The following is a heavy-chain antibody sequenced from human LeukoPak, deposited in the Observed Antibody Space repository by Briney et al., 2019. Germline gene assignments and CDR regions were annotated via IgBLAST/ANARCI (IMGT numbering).Heavy chain of an antibody. Sequence: PSETLSLTCTVSGYSISSGYYWGWIRQPPGKGLEWVSYISSSGSTIYYADSVKGRFTISRDNAKNSLYLQMNSLRAEDTAVYYCARDLRREKRRDGYNFDLGYWGQGTLVTVSS. J-gene: IGHJ4*02. D-gene: IGHD5-24*01. V-gene: IGHV3-11*01. CDR1: GYSISSGYY. CDR2: ISSSGSTI. CDR3: ARDLRREKRRDGYNFDLGY.